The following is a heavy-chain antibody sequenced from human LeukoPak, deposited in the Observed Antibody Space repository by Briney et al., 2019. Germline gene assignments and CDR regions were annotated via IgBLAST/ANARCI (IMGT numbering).Heavy chain of an antibody. D-gene: IGHD2-15*01. Sequence: SSETLSLTCTVSGGSISSSSYYWGWIRQPPGKGLEWIGSIYYSGSTYYNPSLKSRVTISVDTSKNQFSLKLSSVTAADTAVYYCARVRGLDSYYFDYWGQGTLVTVSS. J-gene: IGHJ4*02. CDR2: IYYSGST. CDR3: ARVRGLDSYYFDY. V-gene: IGHV4-39*07. CDR1: GGSISSSSYY.